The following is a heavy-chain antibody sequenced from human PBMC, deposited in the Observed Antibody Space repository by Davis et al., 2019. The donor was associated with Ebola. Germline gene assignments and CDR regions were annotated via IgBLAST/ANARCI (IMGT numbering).Heavy chain of an antibody. CDR2: IWYDGSNK. CDR1: GFTFSSYG. Sequence: PGGSLRLSCAASGFTFSSYGMHWVRQGPGKGLEWVALIWYDGSNKYYADSVKGRFTISRDNSKNTLYLQMNSLRAEDTAVYYCARDVGGRAGYWGQGTLVIVSS. V-gene: IGHV3-33*01. CDR3: ARDVGGRAGY. J-gene: IGHJ4*02.